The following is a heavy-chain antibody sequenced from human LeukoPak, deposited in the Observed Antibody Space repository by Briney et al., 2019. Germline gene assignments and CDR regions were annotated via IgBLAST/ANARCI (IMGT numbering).Heavy chain of an antibody. D-gene: IGHD6-6*01. Sequence: GGSLRLSCAASGFTFDDYAMHWVRQAPGKGLEWVSLISWDGGSTYYADSVKGRFTISRDNSKNSLYLQMNSLRAEDTALYYCAKDIAARPYYYYMDVWGKGTTVTVSS. J-gene: IGHJ6*03. CDR3: AKDIAARPYYYYMDV. V-gene: IGHV3-43D*03. CDR1: GFTFDDYA. CDR2: ISWDGGST.